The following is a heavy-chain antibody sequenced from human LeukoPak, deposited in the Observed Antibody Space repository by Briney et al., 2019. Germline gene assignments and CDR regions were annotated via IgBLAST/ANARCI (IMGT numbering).Heavy chain of an antibody. V-gene: IGHV1-24*01. J-gene: IGHJ6*02. CDR3: ATASGSNSFYGMDV. CDR1: GYTLTELS. D-gene: IGHD2/OR15-2a*01. Sequence: SGVNVSCMVCGYTLTELSMHWVGQAPGKGLEWMGGFDPEAGETIYAQKSQGRVTMTEDTSTDTAYMELSSLRSEDTAVYYCATASGSNSFYGMDVWGQGTTVTVSS. CDR2: FDPEAGET.